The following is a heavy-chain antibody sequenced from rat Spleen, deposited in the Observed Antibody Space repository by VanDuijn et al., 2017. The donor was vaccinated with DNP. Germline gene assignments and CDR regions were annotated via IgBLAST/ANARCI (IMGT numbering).Heavy chain of an antibody. CDR3: ARHRTIMPYYYVMDA. Sequence: EVQLVESGGGLVQPGSPLKLSCAASGFIFSDYAMAWVRQAPAKGLEWVATLSYNGGTPYYRDSVKGRFTISRDNAQSTLYLQMDSLRSEDTATYYCARHRTIMPYYYVMDAWGQGASVTVSS. J-gene: IGHJ4*01. CDR2: LSYNGGTP. V-gene: IGHV5-29*01. D-gene: IGHD1-12*01. CDR1: GFIFSDYA.